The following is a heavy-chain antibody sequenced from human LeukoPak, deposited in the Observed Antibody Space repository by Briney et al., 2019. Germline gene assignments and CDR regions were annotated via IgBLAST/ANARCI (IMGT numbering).Heavy chain of an antibody. D-gene: IGHD3-10*01. CDR1: GFTVSSNY. CDR3: ARNYYGSGSRPDY. V-gene: IGHV3-66*01. CDR2: IYSGGST. J-gene: IGHJ4*02. Sequence: GGSLRLSCAASGFTVSSNYMSWVRQAPGKGLEWVSVIYSGGSTYYADSVKGRFTISRDNSKNTLYLQMNCLRAEDTAVYYCARNYYGSGSRPDYWGQGTLVTVSS.